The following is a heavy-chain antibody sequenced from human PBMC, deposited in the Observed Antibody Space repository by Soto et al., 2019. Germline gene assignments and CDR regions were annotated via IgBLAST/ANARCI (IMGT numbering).Heavy chain of an antibody. CDR3: AKDPTAYEPYSSSWGRPYY. D-gene: IGHD6-13*01. J-gene: IGHJ4*02. CDR2: ISYDGSNK. Sequence: PGGSLRLSCAASGFTFSSYGMHWVRQAPGKGLEWVAVISYDGSNKYYADSVKGRFTISRDNSKNTLYLQMNSLRAEETAVYYCAKDPTAYEPYSSSWGRPYYWGQGT. V-gene: IGHV3-30*18. CDR1: GFTFSSYG.